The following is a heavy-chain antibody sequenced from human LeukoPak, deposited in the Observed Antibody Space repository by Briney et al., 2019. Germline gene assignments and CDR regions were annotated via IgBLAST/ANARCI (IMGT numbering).Heavy chain of an antibody. CDR2: IYYSGST. CDR3: ARSRAGSGYYRY. D-gene: IGHD3-3*01. J-gene: IGHJ4*02. Sequence: SETLSLTCAVSGASISSSNYYWGWVRHSPGKGLEWIGSIYYSGSTYYNPSLKSRVTISVDTSKNQFSLKLSSVTAADTAVYYCARSRAGSGYYRYWGQGTLVTVSS. V-gene: IGHV4-39*01. CDR1: GASISSSNYY.